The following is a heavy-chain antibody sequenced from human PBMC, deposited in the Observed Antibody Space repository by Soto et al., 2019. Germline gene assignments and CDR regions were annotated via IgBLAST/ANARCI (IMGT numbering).Heavy chain of an antibody. CDR2: IGWNGASI. J-gene: IGHJ4*02. CDR1: GFAFDEYV. CDR3: AKSRGVPYFDR. D-gene: IGHD3-3*01. Sequence: EVQLVQSGGGLVQPGRSLRLSCAATGFAFDEYVMHWVRQAPGKGLEWVGSIGWNGASIDYADSVKGRFTISRDNAKNSLFLQLNRLTTEDTALYFCAKSRGVPYFDRWGQGTLGTVSS. V-gene: IGHV3-9*01.